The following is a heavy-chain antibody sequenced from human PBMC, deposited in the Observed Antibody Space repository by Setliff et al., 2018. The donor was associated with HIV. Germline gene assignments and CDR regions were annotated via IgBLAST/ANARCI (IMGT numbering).Heavy chain of an antibody. CDR3: ARDSDPMSGTWYDS. CDR1: GVSINSYY. CDR2: IYATGST. J-gene: IGHJ4*02. D-gene: IGHD2-15*01. Sequence: SETLSLTCTVSGVSINSYYWSWIRQPPGKGLEWIGYIYATGSTNYNPSLKGRVTVSVDTAKNQFSLRLSSVTAADTAVYYCARDSDPMSGTWYDSWGQGTLVTVSS. V-gene: IGHV4-4*09.